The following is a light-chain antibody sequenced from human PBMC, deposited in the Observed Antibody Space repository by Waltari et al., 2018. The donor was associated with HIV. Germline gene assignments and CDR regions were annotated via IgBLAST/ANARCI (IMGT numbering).Light chain of an antibody. J-gene: IGLJ1*01. CDR1: SSNIGSNY. Sequence: QSVLTQPPSASGTSGQRVTFSCSGRSSNIGSNYVYWYQQLPGTAPKLLIYRNNQRPSGVPDRFSGSKSGTSASLAISGLRSEDEADYYCAAWDDSLSGRYVFGTGTKVTVL. CDR2: RNN. V-gene: IGLV1-47*01. CDR3: AAWDDSLSGRYV.